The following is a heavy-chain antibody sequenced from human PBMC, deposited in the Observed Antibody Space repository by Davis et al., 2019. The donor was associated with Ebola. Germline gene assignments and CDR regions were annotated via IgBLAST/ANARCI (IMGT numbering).Heavy chain of an antibody. Sequence: GESLKISCAASGFTLSGYAMSWVRQAPGKGLEWVSAISGSGGSTYYADSVKGRFTISRDNSKNTLYLQMNSLRAEDTAVYYCAKNGYNPNYWGQGTLVTVSS. CDR1: GFTLSGYA. V-gene: IGHV3-23*01. CDR3: AKNGYNPNY. D-gene: IGHD5-24*01. CDR2: ISGSGGST. J-gene: IGHJ4*02.